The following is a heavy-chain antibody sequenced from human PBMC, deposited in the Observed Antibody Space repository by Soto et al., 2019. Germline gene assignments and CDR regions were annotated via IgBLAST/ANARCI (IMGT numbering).Heavy chain of an antibody. V-gene: IGHV1-18*01. CDR1: GYTFSSYH. J-gene: IGHJ4*02. CDR3: ARDLPPVDY. CDR2: ISVSNGNT. Sequence: QIQLVQSGAEVKKPGASVKVSCKASGYTFSSYHITWVRQAPGQGLEWMGWISVSNGNTNYAQNLQGRVTMTTDPSTSTAYMELRSLRSDDTAVYYCARDLPPVDYWGQGTLVTVSS.